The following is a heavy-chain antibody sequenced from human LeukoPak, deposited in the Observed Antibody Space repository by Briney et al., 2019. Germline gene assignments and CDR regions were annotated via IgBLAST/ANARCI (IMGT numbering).Heavy chain of an antibody. Sequence: SETLSLTCTVSGGSVSSGSYYWSWIRQPPGKGLEWIGCIYYSGSTNYNPSLKSRVTISVDTSKNQFSLKLSSVTAAGTAVYYCARWGNSNGLWPYYYYGMDVWGQGTTVTVSS. J-gene: IGHJ6*02. CDR3: ARWGNSNGLWPYYYYGMDV. D-gene: IGHD5-18*01. CDR1: GGSVSSGSYY. CDR2: IYYSGST. V-gene: IGHV4-61*01.